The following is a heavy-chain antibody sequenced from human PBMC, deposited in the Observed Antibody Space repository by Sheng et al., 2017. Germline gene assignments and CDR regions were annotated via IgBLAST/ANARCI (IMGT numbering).Heavy chain of an antibody. CDR1: GFTFSDSA. CDR2: IRSKANNYAT. V-gene: IGHV3-73*02. Sequence: EVQLVESGGGLVQPGGSRRNYSCAASGFTFSDSAIHWVRQASGKGLEWVGHIRSKANNYATAYAASVKGRFTISSDDSKNTAYLQMNSLITEDTAMYYCTRNTAIITGFDYWGQGTLVTVSS. D-gene: IGHD5-18*01. J-gene: IGHJ4*02. CDR3: TRNTAIITGFDY.